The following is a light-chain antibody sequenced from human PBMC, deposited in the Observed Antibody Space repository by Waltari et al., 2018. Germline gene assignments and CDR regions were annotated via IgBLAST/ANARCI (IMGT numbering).Light chain of an antibody. CDR2: EVT. CDR1: SSDVGKYNL. J-gene: IGLJ2*01. Sequence: QSALTQPASVSGSPGQSITISCTGTSSDVGKYNLVSWYQQHPGEVPKLMIYEVTKRRSGVSDRCSGSKSGNTASLTISGLQAEDEADYFCCSFAGRGFSVIFGGGTKLTVL. CDR3: CSFAGRGFSVI. V-gene: IGLV2-23*02.